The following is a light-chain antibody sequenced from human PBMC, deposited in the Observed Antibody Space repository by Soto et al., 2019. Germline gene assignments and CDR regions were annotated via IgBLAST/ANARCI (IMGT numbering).Light chain of an antibody. CDR2: GAS. CDR3: QQYNNWPLT. Sequence: EIVLTQSPATVSVSPGERATLSCRASQSVSRDLAWYQQKPGQAPRLLIYGASTRATGIPARFSGSGSGTEFTLTISSLQSEDFAVYYCQQYNNWPLTFGQGTRLEI. CDR1: QSVSRD. V-gene: IGKV3D-15*01. J-gene: IGKJ5*01.